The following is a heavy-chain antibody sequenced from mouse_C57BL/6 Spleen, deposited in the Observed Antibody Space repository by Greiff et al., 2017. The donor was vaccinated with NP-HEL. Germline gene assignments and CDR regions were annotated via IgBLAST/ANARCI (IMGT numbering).Heavy chain of an antibody. V-gene: IGHV1-26*01. CDR2: INPNNGGT. D-gene: IGHD2-4*01. Sequence: VQLQQSGPELVKPGASVKISCKASGYTFTDYYMNWVKQSHGKSLEWIGDINPNNGGTSYNQKFKGKATLTVDKSSSTAYMELRSLTSEDSAVYYCASTHYDYAWFAYWGQGTLVTVSA. CDR3: ASTHYDYAWFAY. CDR1: GYTFTDYY. J-gene: IGHJ3*01.